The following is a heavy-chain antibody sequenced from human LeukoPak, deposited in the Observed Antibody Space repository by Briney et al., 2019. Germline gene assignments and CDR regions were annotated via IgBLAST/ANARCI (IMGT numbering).Heavy chain of an antibody. Sequence: ASVKVSCKASGYTFTGYYMHWVRQAPGQGLEWMGWINPNSGDTKYAQKFQGRVTMTRDTSISTAYMELSRLRSDDTAVYYCATQKGSYLWGTDFDYWGQGTLVTVSS. D-gene: IGHD3-16*01. CDR3: ATQKGSYLWGTDFDY. V-gene: IGHV1-2*02. CDR2: INPNSGDT. CDR1: GYTFTGYY. J-gene: IGHJ4*02.